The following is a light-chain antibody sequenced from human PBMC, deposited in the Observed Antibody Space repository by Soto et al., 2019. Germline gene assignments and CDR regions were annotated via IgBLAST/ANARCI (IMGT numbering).Light chain of an antibody. V-gene: IGLV2-23*01. CDR1: SSDVGSYNL. CDR2: EGS. Sequence: QSAPTQPASVSGSPGQSITISCTGTSSDVGSYNLVSWYQLHPGKAPKLIISEGSQRPSGVSNRFSGSKSGNTASLTISGLQAEDEAEYYCCSYATSTTLLFGGGTQLTVL. J-gene: IGLJ2*01. CDR3: CSYATSTTLL.